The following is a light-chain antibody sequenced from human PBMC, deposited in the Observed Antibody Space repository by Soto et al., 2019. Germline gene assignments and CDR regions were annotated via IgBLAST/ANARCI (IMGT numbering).Light chain of an antibody. Sequence: DFQMTQSPSSPSASVGDRVTITCGASQSISSYLNWYQQKPGKAPKXLIYAASSLQSGVPSRFSGSGSGTDLTITISRLKPEDFATDECQQSYSTPPTFVQGTRLEIK. CDR3: QQSYSTPPT. CDR1: QSISSY. V-gene: IGKV1-39*01. J-gene: IGKJ5*01. CDR2: AAS.